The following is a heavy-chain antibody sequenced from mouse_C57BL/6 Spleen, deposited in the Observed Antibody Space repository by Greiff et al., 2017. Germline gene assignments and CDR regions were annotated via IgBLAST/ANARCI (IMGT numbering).Heavy chain of an antibody. D-gene: IGHD2-1*01. Sequence: EVQLQESGPELVKPGDSVKISCKASGYSFTGYFMNWVMQSHGKSLEWIGRINPYNGDTFYNQKFKGKATLTVDKSSSTAHMELRSLTSEDSAVYYCARGGNYDYWGQGTTLTVSS. V-gene: IGHV1-20*01. CDR3: ARGGNYDY. CDR2: INPYNGDT. CDR1: GYSFTGYF. J-gene: IGHJ2*01.